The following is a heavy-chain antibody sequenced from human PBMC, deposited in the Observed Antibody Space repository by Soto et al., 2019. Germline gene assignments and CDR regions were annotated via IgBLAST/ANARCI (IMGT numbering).Heavy chain of an antibody. CDR1: GFTFGDYA. CDR2: IRSKAYGGTT. D-gene: IGHD3-22*01. Sequence: GGSLRLSCTASGFTFGDYAMSWVRQAPGKGLEWVGFIRSKAYGGTTEYAASVKGRFTISRDDSKSIAYLQTNSLKTEDTAVYYCTRRDSSGYYYYFDYWGQGTLVTVSS. V-gene: IGHV3-49*04. J-gene: IGHJ4*02. CDR3: TRRDSSGYYYYFDY.